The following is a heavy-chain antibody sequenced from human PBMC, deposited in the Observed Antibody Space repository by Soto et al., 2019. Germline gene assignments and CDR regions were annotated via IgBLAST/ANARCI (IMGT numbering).Heavy chain of an antibody. CDR1: GGSISIYY. V-gene: IGHV4-4*07. Sequence: PSETLSLTCTVSGGSISIYYWSWIRQPAGKGLEWIGRIYTSGSTNYNPSLKSRVTMSVDTSKNQFSLKLSSVTAADTAVYYCARDRRTVTTAGWFDPWGQGTLVTVSS. J-gene: IGHJ5*02. CDR3: ARDRRTVTTAGWFDP. D-gene: IGHD4-4*01. CDR2: IYTSGST.